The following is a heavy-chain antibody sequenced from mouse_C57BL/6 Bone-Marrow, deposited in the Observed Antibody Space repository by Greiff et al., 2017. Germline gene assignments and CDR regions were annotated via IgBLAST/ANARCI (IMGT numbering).Heavy chain of an antibody. D-gene: IGHD1-1*01. CDR3: ARLYYGTNYSYWYFDV. V-gene: IGHV1-50*01. CDR1: GYTFTSYW. CDR2: IDPSDSYT. J-gene: IGHJ1*03. Sequence: QVQLQQPGAELVKPGASVKLSCKASGYTFTSYWMQWVNQRPGQGLEWIGEIDPSDSYTNYNQKFKGKATLSVDTSSSTAYMQLSSLTSEDSAVYYCARLYYGTNYSYWYFDVWCTGTTVTVSS.